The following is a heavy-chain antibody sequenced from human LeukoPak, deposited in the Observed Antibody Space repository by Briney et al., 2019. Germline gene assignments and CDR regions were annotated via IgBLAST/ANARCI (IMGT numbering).Heavy chain of an antibody. CDR2: IKQDGSEK. V-gene: IGHV3-7*01. CDR3: ARTYPDCSGGSCYSGSFDY. D-gene: IGHD2-15*01. CDR1: GFTFSSYW. J-gene: IGHJ4*02. Sequence: GGSLRLSCAASGFTFSSYWMSWVRQAPGKGLEWVANIKQDGSEKYYVDSVKGRFTISRDNAKNSLYLQMNSLRAEDTAVYYCARTYPDCSGGSCYSGSFDYWGQGTLVTVSS.